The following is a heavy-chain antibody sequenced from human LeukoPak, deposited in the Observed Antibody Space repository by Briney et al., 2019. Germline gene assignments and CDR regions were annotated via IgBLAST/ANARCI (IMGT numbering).Heavy chain of an antibody. J-gene: IGHJ6*03. Sequence: SVKVSCKASGGTFSSYAISWVRQAPGQGLEWMGGIIPIFGTANYAQKFQGRVTMTEDTSTDTAYMELSSLRSEDTAVYYCATDRARRDDFWSSSYYYYYMDVWGKGTTVTVSS. CDR3: ATDRARRDDFWSSSYYYYYMDV. CDR1: GGTFSSYA. CDR2: IIPIFGTA. D-gene: IGHD3-3*01. V-gene: IGHV1-69*06.